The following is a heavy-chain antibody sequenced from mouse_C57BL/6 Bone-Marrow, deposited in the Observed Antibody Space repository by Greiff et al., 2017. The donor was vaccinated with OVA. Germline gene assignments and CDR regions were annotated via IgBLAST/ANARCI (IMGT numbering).Heavy chain of an antibody. Sequence: EVQLQQSGPELVKPGASVKIPCKASGYTFTDYNMDWVKQSHGKSLEWIGDINPNNGGTIYNQKFKGKATLTVDKSSSTAYMELRSLTSEDTAVYYCARRGMITTRWYFDVWGTGTTVTVSS. CDR1: GYTFTDYN. D-gene: IGHD2-4*01. J-gene: IGHJ1*03. V-gene: IGHV1-18*01. CDR2: INPNNGGT. CDR3: ARRGMITTRWYFDV.